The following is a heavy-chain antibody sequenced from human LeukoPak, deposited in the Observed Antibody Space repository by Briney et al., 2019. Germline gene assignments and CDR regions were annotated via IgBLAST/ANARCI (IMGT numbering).Heavy chain of an antibody. CDR2: INHSGST. V-gene: IGHV4-34*01. CDR1: GGSFSGYY. CDR3: ARISAMVTTY. J-gene: IGHJ4*02. D-gene: IGHD5-18*01. Sequence: SETLSLTCAVYGGSFSGYYWSWIRQPPGKGLEWIGEINHSGSTNYNPSLKSRVTISVDTSKNQFSLKLRFVTAADTAVYYCARISAMVTTYWGQGTLVTVSS.